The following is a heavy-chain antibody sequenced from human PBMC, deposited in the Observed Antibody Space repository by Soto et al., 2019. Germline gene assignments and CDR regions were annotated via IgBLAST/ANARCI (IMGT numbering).Heavy chain of an antibody. D-gene: IGHD3-10*01. Sequence: GGSLRLSCAASGFTLSGRSMHWVRQAPGKGLVWVSDIDNAGTDSTYADSVKGRFTSSRDNAKNMLYLQMNSLRVEDTAVYYCARGWFGPDVWGKGTTVTVSS. CDR1: GFTLSGRS. CDR2: IDNAGTDS. V-gene: IGHV3-74*01. CDR3: ARGWFGPDV. J-gene: IGHJ6*04.